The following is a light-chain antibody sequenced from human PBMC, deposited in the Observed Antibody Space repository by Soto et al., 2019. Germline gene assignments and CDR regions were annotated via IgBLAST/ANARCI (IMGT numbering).Light chain of an antibody. CDR1: QTVGSN. CDR2: DAS. V-gene: IGKV3-15*01. CDR3: HQYTNWLALT. J-gene: IGKJ4*01. Sequence: EIVMTQSPATLSVSPGERATLSCRASQTVGSNLARYQQKPGQPPRLLIYDASTRATGIPVRFRGSGSGTQFTLTISSLQSEDSAVYYCHQYTNWLALTFGGGTKVEIK.